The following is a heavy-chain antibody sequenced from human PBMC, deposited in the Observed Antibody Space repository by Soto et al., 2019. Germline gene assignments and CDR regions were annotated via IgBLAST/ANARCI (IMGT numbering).Heavy chain of an antibody. V-gene: IGHV4-31*03. CDR2: IYYSGST. Sequence: SETLSLTCTVSGGSISSGGYYWSWIRQHPGKGLEWIGYIYYSGSTYYNPSLKSRVTISVDTSKNQFSLKLSSVTAADTAVYYCARDRSITGTTEATYNWFDPWGQGTLDTVSS. D-gene: IGHD1-20*01. CDR3: ARDRSITGTTEATYNWFDP. CDR1: GGSISSGGYY. J-gene: IGHJ5*02.